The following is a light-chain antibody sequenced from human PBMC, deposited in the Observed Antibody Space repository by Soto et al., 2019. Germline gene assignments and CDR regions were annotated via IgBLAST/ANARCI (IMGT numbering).Light chain of an antibody. CDR3: QESHSTPLT. V-gene: IGKV1-39*01. Sequence: DIQMTQSPSSLSASVGDRVTITCRASQSISNYLNWYQQKPWTAPKLLIYTASRLQSGVPSRFSGSGFGTDFTLTISSLQPEDFATYYWQESHSTPLTCGGGTNVEI. J-gene: IGKJ4*01. CDR2: TAS. CDR1: QSISNY.